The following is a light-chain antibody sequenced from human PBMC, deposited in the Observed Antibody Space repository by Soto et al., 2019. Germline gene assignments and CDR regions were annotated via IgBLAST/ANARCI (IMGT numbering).Light chain of an antibody. V-gene: IGKV3-20*01. CDR3: QQYGNSPPGT. J-gene: IGKJ5*01. CDR1: QSVGNSH. Sequence: ETVLTQSPGTLYFSPGERATLSCRASQSVGNSHVAWYQQRRGLPPTLLIYGPSNRATGIPDRFSGSGSGADFTLTISRLEPEDFAVYFCQQYGNSPPGTFGQGTRL. CDR2: GPS.